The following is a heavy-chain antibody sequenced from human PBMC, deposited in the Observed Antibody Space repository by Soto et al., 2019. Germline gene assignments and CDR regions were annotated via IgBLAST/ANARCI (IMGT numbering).Heavy chain of an antibody. CDR3: ARLNSYAIAPWYFDL. CDR2: MNPNSGNT. Sequence: ASVKVSCKASGYTFTSYDINWVRQATGQGLEWMGWMNPNSGNTGYAQKFQGRVTMTRNTSISTAYMELSSLRSEDTAVYYCARLNSYAIAPWYFDLWGRGTLVTVSS. J-gene: IGHJ2*01. CDR1: GYTFTSYD. D-gene: IGHD2-8*01. V-gene: IGHV1-8*01.